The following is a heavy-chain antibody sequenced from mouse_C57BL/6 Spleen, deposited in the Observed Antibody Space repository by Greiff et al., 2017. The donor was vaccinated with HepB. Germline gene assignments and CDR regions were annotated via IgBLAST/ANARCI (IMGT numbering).Heavy chain of an antibody. J-gene: IGHJ2*01. V-gene: IGHV1-82*01. CDR2: IYPGDGDT. D-gene: IGHD2-4*01. Sequence: VQLQESGPELVKPGASVKISCKASGYAFSSSWMNWVKQRPGKGLEWIGRIYPGDGDTNYNGKFKGKATLTADTSSSTAYMQLSSLTSADSAVYFCARKGNDYDALDYWGQGTTLTVSS. CDR1: GYAFSSSW. CDR3: ARKGNDYDALDY.